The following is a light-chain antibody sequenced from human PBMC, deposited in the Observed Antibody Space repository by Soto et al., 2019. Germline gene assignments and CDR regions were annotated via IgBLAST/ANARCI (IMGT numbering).Light chain of an antibody. V-gene: IGLV1-51*01. Sequence: QSVLTQPPSVSAAPGQKVTISCSGSSSNIGKNYVSWYQQLPGTAPKLLIYDNNKRPSGIPDRFSGSKSGTSATLGITGLQTGDEADYYCGTWDDSLSGGESAGEVFGGGTKLTVL. CDR3: GTWDDSLSGGESAGEV. CDR1: SSNIGKNY. J-gene: IGLJ3*02. CDR2: DNN.